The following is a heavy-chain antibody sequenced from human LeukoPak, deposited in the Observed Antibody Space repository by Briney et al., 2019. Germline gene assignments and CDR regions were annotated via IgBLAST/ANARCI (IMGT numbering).Heavy chain of an antibody. D-gene: IGHD6-6*01. J-gene: IGHJ4*02. Sequence: ASVKVSCKASGYTFASYYMHWVRQAPGQGLEWMGIINPSGGSTSYAQKFQGRVAMTRDTSTSTVYMELSSLRSEDTAVYYCARAAPSSPLYSSSSGGVDYWGQGTLVTVSS. CDR1: GYTFASYY. CDR2: INPSGGST. CDR3: ARAAPSSPLYSSSSGGVDY. V-gene: IGHV1-46*01.